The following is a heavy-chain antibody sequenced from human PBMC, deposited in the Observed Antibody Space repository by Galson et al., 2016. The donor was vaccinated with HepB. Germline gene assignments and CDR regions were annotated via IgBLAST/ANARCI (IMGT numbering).Heavy chain of an antibody. CDR3: AKDPRRILGGTVVGDYYNYYMDV. D-gene: IGHD1-26*01. CDR2: ISYVGTNI. Sequence: SLRLSCAASSGFPFSSYGLHWVRQAPGKALEWVAVISYVGTNIFYADSVKGRFTISSDNSKNTLYLQMNSLRREDTAVYYCAKDPRRILGGTVVGDYYNYYMDVWGKGTTVTVSS. J-gene: IGHJ6*03. V-gene: IGHV3-30*18. CDR1: GFPFSSYG.